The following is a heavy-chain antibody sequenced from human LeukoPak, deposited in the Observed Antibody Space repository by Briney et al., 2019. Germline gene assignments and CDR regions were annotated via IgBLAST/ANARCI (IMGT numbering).Heavy chain of an antibody. Sequence: GGSLRLSCAASGFTFSSYGMHWVRQAPGKGLEWVAVISYDGSNKYYADSVKGRFTISRDNSKNTPYLQMNSLRAEDTAVYYCAKGGYFDWLSFDYWGQGTLVTVSS. CDR2: ISYDGSNK. J-gene: IGHJ4*02. V-gene: IGHV3-30*18. CDR1: GFTFSSYG. CDR3: AKGGYFDWLSFDY. D-gene: IGHD3-9*01.